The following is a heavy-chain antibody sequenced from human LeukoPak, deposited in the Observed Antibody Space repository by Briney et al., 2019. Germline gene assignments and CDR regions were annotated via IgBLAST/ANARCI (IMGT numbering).Heavy chain of an antibody. CDR2: ISTNGGST. J-gene: IGHJ4*02. V-gene: IGHV3-64*04. Sequence: GGSLRLSCAASGFTFSSYAMHWVRQAPGKGLEYVSGISTNGGSTYYADSVKGRFTISRDNSKNTLYLQMNSLRAEDTAVYYCAKDAGSGSYYIGPFDYWGQGTLVTVSS. CDR3: AKDAGSGSYYIGPFDY. D-gene: IGHD3-10*01. CDR1: GFTFSSYA.